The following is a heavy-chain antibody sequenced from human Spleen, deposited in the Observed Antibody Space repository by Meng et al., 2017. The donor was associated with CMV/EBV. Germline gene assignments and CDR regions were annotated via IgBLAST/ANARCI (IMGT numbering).Heavy chain of an antibody. CDR3: AGFEGLVGY. CDR1: GFTFSTYT. V-gene: IGHV3-48*04. Sequence: GGSLRLSCAASGFTFSTYTFNWVRQAPVKGLEWVSYITSSSSTTYYADSVKGRFTISRDNAKNSLFLQMNSLRAEDTAVYYCAGFEGLVGYWGQGTLVTVSS. D-gene: IGHD6-6*01. CDR2: ITSSSSTT. J-gene: IGHJ4*02.